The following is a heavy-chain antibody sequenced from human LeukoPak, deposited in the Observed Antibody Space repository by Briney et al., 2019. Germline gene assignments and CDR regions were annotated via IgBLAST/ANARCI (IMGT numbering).Heavy chain of an antibody. J-gene: IGHJ3*02. Sequence: PSETLSLTGTVSGGSISSSSYYWGWIRQPPGKGLERIGSIYYSGSTYYNPSLKSRVTISVDTSKNQFSLKLSSVTAADTAGYYCARDVFKLTDAFDIWGQGTMVTVSS. V-gene: IGHV4-39*07. CDR1: GGSISSSSYY. CDR2: IYYSGST. D-gene: IGHD4/OR15-4a*01. CDR3: ARDVFKLTDAFDI.